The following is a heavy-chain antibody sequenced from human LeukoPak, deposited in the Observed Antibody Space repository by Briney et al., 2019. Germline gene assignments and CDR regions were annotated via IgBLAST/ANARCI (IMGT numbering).Heavy chain of an antibody. CDR1: GFTFSDYY. V-gene: IGHV3-11*01. D-gene: IGHD6-13*01. Sequence: PRGSLRLSCAASGFTFSDYYMSWIRQAPGKGLEWVSYISISGSTIYYADSVKGRFTISRDNAKNSLYLQMNSLRAEDTAVYYCARDKSAAGTLLYYYGMDVWGQGTTVTVSS. CDR3: ARDKSAAGTLLYYYGMDV. J-gene: IGHJ6*02. CDR2: ISISGSTI.